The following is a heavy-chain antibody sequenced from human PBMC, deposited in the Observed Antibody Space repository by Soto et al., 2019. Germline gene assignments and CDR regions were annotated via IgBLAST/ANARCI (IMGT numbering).Heavy chain of an antibody. CDR1: GYTFTSYY. Sequence: ASVTVSCKASGYTFTSYYMRWVRQAPGQGLEWMGIINPSGGSTSYAQKFQGRVTMTRDTSTSTVYMELSSLRSEDTAVYYCARGYQTSGGYYYYYMDVWGKGTTVTVSS. D-gene: IGHD3-16*02. CDR3: ARGYQTSGGYYYYYMDV. CDR2: INPSGGST. J-gene: IGHJ6*03. V-gene: IGHV1-46*03.